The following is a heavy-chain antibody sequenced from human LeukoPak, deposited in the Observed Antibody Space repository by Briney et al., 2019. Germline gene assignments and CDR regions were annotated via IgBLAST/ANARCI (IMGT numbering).Heavy chain of an antibody. V-gene: IGHV3-23*01. D-gene: IGHD3-3*01. CDR3: AKDGYYDFWSGYNYYYYYGMDV. CDR2: ISGSGGST. CDR1: GFTFSSYA. J-gene: IGHJ6*02. Sequence: GGSLRLSCAASGFTFSSYAMSWVRQAPGKGLEWVSAISGSGGSTYYADSVKGRFTISRDNSKNTLYLQMNSLRAEDTAVYYCAKDGYYDFWSGYNYYYYYGMDVWGQGTTVTVSS.